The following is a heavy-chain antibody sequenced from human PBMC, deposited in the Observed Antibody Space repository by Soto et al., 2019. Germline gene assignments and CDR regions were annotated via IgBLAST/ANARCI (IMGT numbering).Heavy chain of an antibody. CDR1: GYTFTGYY. Sequence: ASVKVSCKASGYTFTGYYMHWVRQAPGQGLEWMGWINPNSGGTNYAQKFQGRVTMTRDTSISTAYMELSRLRSDDTAVYYCARGDDKDSSGYYYFQHWGQGTLVTVSS. CDR2: INPNSGGT. V-gene: IGHV1-2*02. J-gene: IGHJ1*01. D-gene: IGHD3-22*01. CDR3: ARGDDKDSSGYYYFQH.